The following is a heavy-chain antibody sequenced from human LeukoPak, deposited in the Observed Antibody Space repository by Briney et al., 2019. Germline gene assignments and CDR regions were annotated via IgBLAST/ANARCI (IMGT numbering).Heavy chain of an antibody. J-gene: IGHJ4*02. D-gene: IGHD1-26*01. CDR3: ALSSGNYAIPFDH. CDR2: TKQDGSEK. Sequence: GGSLTLSCAASGFTFSRYWMSWVRQAPGKGLEWVANTKQDGSEKYYLESVKGRFTISRDNAKNSLNLHMNSLRGEDTAVYYCALSSGNYAIPFDHWGQGTLVTVSS. CDR1: GFTFSRYW. V-gene: IGHV3-7*01.